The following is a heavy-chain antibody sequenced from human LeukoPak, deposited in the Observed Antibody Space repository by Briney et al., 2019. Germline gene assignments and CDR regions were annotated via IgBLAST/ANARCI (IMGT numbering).Heavy chain of an antibody. CDR3: AREGFGSGTNLGGGYFDY. CDR2: INTGGDT. D-gene: IGHD3-10*01. V-gene: IGHV1-3*04. J-gene: IGHJ4*02. CDR1: GYTFTNYA. Sequence: ASVKVSCKASGYTFTNYAMHWVRQAPGQRLEWMGWINTGGDTAYSQRFQGRVTIISDTSASTAYMDLSNLRSEDTAVYYCAREGFGSGTNLGGGYFDYWGQGSLVTVSS.